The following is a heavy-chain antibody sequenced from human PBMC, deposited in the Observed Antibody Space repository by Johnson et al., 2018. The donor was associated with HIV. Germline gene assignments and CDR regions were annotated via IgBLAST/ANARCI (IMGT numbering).Heavy chain of an antibody. J-gene: IGHJ3*02. D-gene: IGHD4-17*01. Sequence: VQLVESGGGVVQPGRSLRLSCAASGFTFSSYAMHWVRQAPGKGLEWVAVISYDGSNKYYADSVKGRFTISRDNSKNTLYLQMNSLRAEDTAVYYCATQEDYGDYYGAFDIWGQGTVVTVAS. V-gene: IGHV3-30*04. CDR1: GFTFSSYA. CDR2: ISYDGSNK. CDR3: ATQEDYGDYYGAFDI.